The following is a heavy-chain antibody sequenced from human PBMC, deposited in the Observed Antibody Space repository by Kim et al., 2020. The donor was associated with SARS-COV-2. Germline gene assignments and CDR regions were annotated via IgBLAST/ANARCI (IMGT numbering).Heavy chain of an antibody. CDR3: ARGRIAAAGPSWNWFDP. D-gene: IGHD6-13*01. V-gene: IGHV4-39*07. J-gene: IGHJ5*02. Sequence: SETLSLTCTVSGGSISSSSYYWGWIRQPPGKGLEWIGSIYYSGSTYYNPSLKSRVTISVDTSKNQFSLKLSSVTAADTAVYYCARGRIAAAGPSWNWFDPWGQGTLVTVSS. CDR1: GGSISSSSYY. CDR2: IYYSGST.